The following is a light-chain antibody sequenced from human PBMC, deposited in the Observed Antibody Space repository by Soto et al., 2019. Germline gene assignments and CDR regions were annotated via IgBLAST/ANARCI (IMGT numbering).Light chain of an antibody. J-gene: IGLJ1*01. V-gene: IGLV2-14*01. CDR3: SSYTSSSTPYV. CDR1: SSDVGGYNY. CDR2: DVT. Sequence: QSVLTQPASVSGSPGQSITISCTGTSSDVGGYNYVSWYQQHPVKAPKLMIYDVTNRPSGVADRFSGSKSGNTASLTISGRQPEEEDAYYCSSYTSSSTPYVFGTGTKVTVL.